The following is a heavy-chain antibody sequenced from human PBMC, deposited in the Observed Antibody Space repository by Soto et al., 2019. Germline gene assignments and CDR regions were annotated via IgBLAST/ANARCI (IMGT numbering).Heavy chain of an antibody. CDR3: ARGGSLYWYFDL. J-gene: IGHJ2*01. CDR2: INAGNGNT. CDR1: GYTFTSYA. Sequence: ASVKVSCKAAGYTFTSYAMHWVRQAPGQRLEWMGWINAGNGNTKYSQKFQGRVTITRDTSASTAYMELSSLRSEDTAVYYCARGGSLYWYFDLWGRGTLVTVSS. V-gene: IGHV1-3*01. D-gene: IGHD1-26*01.